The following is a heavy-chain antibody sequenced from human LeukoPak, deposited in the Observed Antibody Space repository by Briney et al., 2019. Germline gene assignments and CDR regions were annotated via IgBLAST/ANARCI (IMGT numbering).Heavy chain of an antibody. V-gene: IGHV3-48*03. J-gene: IGHJ4*02. Sequence: GGSLRLSCAASGFSFSNYEMNWVRQAPGKGLEWVSYISSGATTIYYADSVKGRFTISRDNAKNSLYLQMNSLRAEDTAVYYCARIVGPRYFDYWGQGTLVTVSS. CDR2: ISSGATTI. CDR3: ARIVGPRYFDY. D-gene: IGHD1-26*01. CDR1: GFSFSNYE.